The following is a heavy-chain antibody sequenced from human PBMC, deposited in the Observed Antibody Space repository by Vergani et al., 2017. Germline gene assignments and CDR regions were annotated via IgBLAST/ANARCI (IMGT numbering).Heavy chain of an antibody. V-gene: IGHV1-24*01. CDR3: ARDSRYCSSTSCYVGRDWFDP. CDR1: GYTLTELS. CDR2: FDPEDGET. D-gene: IGHD2-2*01. J-gene: IGHJ5*02. Sequence: QVQLVQSGAEVQKPGASVKVSCKVSGYTLTELSMHWVRQAPGKGLEWMGGFDPEDGETIYAQKFQGRVTMTEDTSTDTAYMELSSLRSEDTAVYYCARDSRYCSSTSCYVGRDWFDPWGQGTLVTVSS.